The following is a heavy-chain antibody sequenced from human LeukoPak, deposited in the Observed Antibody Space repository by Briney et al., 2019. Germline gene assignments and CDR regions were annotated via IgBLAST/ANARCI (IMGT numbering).Heavy chain of an antibody. V-gene: IGHV3-11*01. CDR1: GFTFSDYY. CDR3: AKELLWFGEFSDAFDI. CDR2: IRSSGRTI. Sequence: PGGSLRLSCAASGFTFSDYYMSWIRQAPGKGLGWVSYIRSSGRTIYYADSVKGRFTISRDNSKNTLYLQMNSLIAEDTAVYYCAKELLWFGEFSDAFDIWGQGTMVTVSS. J-gene: IGHJ3*02. D-gene: IGHD3-10*01.